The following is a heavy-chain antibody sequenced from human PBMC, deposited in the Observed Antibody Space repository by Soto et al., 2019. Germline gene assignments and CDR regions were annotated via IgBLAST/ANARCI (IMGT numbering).Heavy chain of an antibody. D-gene: IGHD3-9*01. CDR1: GFTSSNYA. CDR3: AKGWRYFDWLLRPWNSMDV. CDR2: LSGSGDSS. V-gene: IGHV3-23*01. J-gene: IGHJ6*02. Sequence: GSLSLSCAASGFTSSNYAMSWVSQAPGGGLEWVSTLSGSGDSSYCADSLKGRFTISRDNSRNTLYLQVNSLRAGNTAVYYCAKGWRYFDWLLRPWNSMDVWGQGTTITVS.